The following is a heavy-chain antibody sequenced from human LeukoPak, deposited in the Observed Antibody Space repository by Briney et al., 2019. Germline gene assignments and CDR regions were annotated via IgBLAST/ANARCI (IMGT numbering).Heavy chain of an antibody. Sequence: GGSLRLSCAASGFTFSTCAMHWVRQAPGKGLEWVAAIWSDGSNKYYADSVKGRFTISRDNSKNTLYLQMNSLRAEDTAVYYCARDISQQLGPGFDYWGQGTLVTVSS. J-gene: IGHJ4*02. CDR2: IWSDGSNK. CDR3: ARDISQQLGPGFDY. CDR1: GFTFSTCA. D-gene: IGHD6-13*01. V-gene: IGHV3-33*01.